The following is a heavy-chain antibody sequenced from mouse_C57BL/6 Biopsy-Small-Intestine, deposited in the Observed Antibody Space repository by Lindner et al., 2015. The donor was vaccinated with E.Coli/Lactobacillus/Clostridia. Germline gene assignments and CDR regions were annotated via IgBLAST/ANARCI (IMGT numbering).Heavy chain of an antibody. V-gene: IGHV1-82*01. D-gene: IGHD2-1*01. CDR2: IYPGNGST. CDR3: AIFYYGNSGYFDY. CDR1: GYAFSSSW. J-gene: IGHJ2*01. Sequence: VQLQESGPELVKPGASVKISCKASGYAFSSSWMNWVKQRPGKGLEWIGRIYPGNGSTNYNGKFKGKATLTADKSSSTAYMQLNSLTSEDSAVYFCAIFYYGNSGYFDYWGQGTTLTVSS.